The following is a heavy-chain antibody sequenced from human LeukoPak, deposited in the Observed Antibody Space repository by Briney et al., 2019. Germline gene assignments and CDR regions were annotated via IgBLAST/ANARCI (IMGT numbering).Heavy chain of an antibody. D-gene: IGHD2-8*02. Sequence: GGSLRLSCAASGFTFSTYAMSWVRQAPGKGLEWVANIIQGGDEKYYVDSVKGRFTISRDNAKNSVSLQMNSLRAEDTAVYFCARLNLLVYAFDVWGQGAMVTVSS. J-gene: IGHJ3*01. CDR1: GFTFSTYA. CDR3: ARLNLLVYAFDV. CDR2: IIQGGDEK. V-gene: IGHV3-7*01.